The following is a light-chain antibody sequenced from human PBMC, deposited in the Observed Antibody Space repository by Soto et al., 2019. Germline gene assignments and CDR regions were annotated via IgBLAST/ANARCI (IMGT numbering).Light chain of an antibody. Sequence: DIQMTQSPSTLSASIGDRVTITCRASQSITTWLAWYQQKVGKAPKLVIYDASSLESGVPSRLSGSGSGTEFTLTISSLQPDDFATYYCQQYAAFSWTFGQGTKVDIK. V-gene: IGKV1-5*01. CDR3: QQYAAFSWT. CDR2: DAS. CDR1: QSITTW. J-gene: IGKJ1*01.